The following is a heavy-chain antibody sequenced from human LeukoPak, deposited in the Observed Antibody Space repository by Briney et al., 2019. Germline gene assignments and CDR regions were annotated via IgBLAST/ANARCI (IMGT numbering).Heavy chain of an antibody. J-gene: IGHJ4*02. CDR2: IIPIFGTA. V-gene: IGHV1-69*06. CDR1: GGTFSSYA. Sequence: ASVKVSCKTSGGTFSSYAISWVRQAPGQGLEWMGGIIPIFGTANYAQKFQGRVTITADKSTSTAYMELSSLRSEDTAVYYCARDLNYGESTSWGQGTLVTVSS. D-gene: IGHD2/OR15-2a*01. CDR3: ARDLNYGESTS.